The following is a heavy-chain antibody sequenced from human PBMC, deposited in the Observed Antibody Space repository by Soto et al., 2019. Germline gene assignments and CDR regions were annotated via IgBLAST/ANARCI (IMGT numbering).Heavy chain of an antibody. Sequence: GGSLRLSCAASGFTFSSYAMSWVRQAPGKGLEWVSAISGSGGSTYYADSVKGRFTISRDNSKNTLYLQMNSLRAEDTAVYYCAKDNYDFWSGYSLAYYYYYMDVWGKGTTVTVSS. J-gene: IGHJ6*03. CDR2: ISGSGGST. CDR1: GFTFSSYA. CDR3: AKDNYDFWSGYSLAYYYYYMDV. D-gene: IGHD3-3*01. V-gene: IGHV3-23*01.